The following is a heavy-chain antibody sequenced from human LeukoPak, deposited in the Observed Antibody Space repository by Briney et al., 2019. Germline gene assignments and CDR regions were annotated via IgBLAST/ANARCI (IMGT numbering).Heavy chain of an antibody. CDR2: IYSGGST. CDR1: GFTVSSNY. D-gene: IGHD3-10*01. V-gene: IGHV3-53*01. CDR3: ASTTTMVRAAGDAFDI. Sequence: GGSLRLSCAASGFTVSSNYMSWVRQAPGKGLEWVSVIYSGGSTYYADSVKGRFTISRDNSKNTLYLQMNSLTAEDTAVNYCASTTTMVRAAGDAFDIWGQGTMVTVYS. J-gene: IGHJ3*02.